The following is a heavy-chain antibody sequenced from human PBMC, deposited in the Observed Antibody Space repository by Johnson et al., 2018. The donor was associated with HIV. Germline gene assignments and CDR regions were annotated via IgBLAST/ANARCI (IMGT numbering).Heavy chain of an antibody. CDR3: ARVHIAGRWSDAFEI. Sequence: QVQLVESGGGLVQPGGSLRLSCAASGFTFSDYYMSWIRQAPGKGLEWVSYISSSGSTIYYADSVKGRFTISRDNAKNSLYLQMNSLRTEDTAVYYCARVHIAGRWSDAFEIWGQGTMVTVSS. V-gene: IGHV3-11*04. CDR1: GFTFSDYY. CDR2: ISSSGSTI. D-gene: IGHD6-13*01. J-gene: IGHJ3*02.